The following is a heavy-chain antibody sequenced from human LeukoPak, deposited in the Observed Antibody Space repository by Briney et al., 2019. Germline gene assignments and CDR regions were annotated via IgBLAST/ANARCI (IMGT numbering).Heavy chain of an antibody. CDR1: GFTFSSYW. CDR2: IKQDGSGK. D-gene: IGHD3-10*01. CDR3: ARTGSGSYYVRDY. V-gene: IGHV3-7*03. Sequence: PGGSLRLSCAASGFTFSSYWMSWVRQAPGKGLEWVANIKQDGSGKYYADSVKGRFTISRDNAKNSLYLQMNSLRAEDTAVYYCARTGSGSYYVRDYWGQGTLVTVSS. J-gene: IGHJ4*02.